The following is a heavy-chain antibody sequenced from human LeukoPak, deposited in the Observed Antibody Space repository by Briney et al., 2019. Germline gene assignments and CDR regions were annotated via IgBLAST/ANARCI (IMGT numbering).Heavy chain of an antibody. V-gene: IGHV3-23*01. CDR1: GXTFSSYA. D-gene: IGHD4-23*01. Sequence: GGSLRLSCAASGXTFSSYAMSWVRQAPGRGLEWVSSLSPSGASIYYADSVKGRFTISRDNSKNTLYLRMNNLRAEDAALYYCAAGPYGGNTPFDYWGQGTLVTTSS. CDR3: AAGPYGGNTPFDY. J-gene: IGHJ4*02. CDR2: LSPSGASI.